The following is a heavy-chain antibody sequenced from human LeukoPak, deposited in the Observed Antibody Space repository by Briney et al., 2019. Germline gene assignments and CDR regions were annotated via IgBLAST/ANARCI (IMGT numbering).Heavy chain of an antibody. D-gene: IGHD2-8*02. CDR1: GYSFTSYW. CDR2: IYPGDSDT. J-gene: IGHJ5*02. Sequence: GESLKISCKGSGYSFTSYWIGWVRQMPGKGLEWMGIIYPGDSDTRYSPSFQGQVTISADKSISTAYLQWSSLKASDTAVYYCARDVKLGPPRGVRNPSNWFDPWGQGTLVTVSS. CDR3: ARDVKLGPPRGVRNPSNWFDP. V-gene: IGHV5-51*01.